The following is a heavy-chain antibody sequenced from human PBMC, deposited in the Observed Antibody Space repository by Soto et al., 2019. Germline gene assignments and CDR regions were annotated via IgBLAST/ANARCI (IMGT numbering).Heavy chain of an antibody. D-gene: IGHD1-7*01. CDR2: MNPNSGNT. J-gene: IGHJ5*02. CDR3: ARGSEYNWNYEGGPFDP. V-gene: IGHV1-8*01. CDR1: GYTFTSYD. Sequence: GASVKVSCKASGYTFTSYDINWVRQATVQGLEWMGWMNPNSGNTGYAQKFQGRVTMTRNTSISTAYMELSSLRSEDTAVYYCARGSEYNWNYEGGPFDPWGQGTLVTVSS.